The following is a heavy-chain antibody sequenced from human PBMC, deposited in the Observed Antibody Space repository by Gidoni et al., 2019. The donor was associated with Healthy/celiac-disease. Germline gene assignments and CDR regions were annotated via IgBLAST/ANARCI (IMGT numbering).Heavy chain of an antibody. CDR2: ISDDGSNK. J-gene: IGHJ4*02. CDR3: ARGPHSSSLLDY. CDR1: GFTFSSYA. V-gene: IGHV3-30*04. D-gene: IGHD6-13*01. Sequence: VVQPGRSLRLSCAASGFTFSSYAMHWVRQAPGKGLEWVAVISDDGSNKYYADSVKGRFTISRDNSKNTLYLQMNSLRAEDTAVYYCARGPHSSSLLDYWGQGTLVTVCS.